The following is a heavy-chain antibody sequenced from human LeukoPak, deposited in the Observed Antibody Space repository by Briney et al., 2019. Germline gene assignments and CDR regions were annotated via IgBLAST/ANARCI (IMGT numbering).Heavy chain of an antibody. V-gene: IGHV1-18*01. Sequence: GASVKVSCKASGYTFTSYDISWVRQAPGQGLEWMGWISAYNSNTNYAQKLQGRVTMTTDTSTSTAYMELRSLRSDDTAVYYCARDEDYHILTGYERFDYWGQGTLVTVSS. CDR2: ISAYNSNT. CDR3: ARDEDYHILTGYERFDY. D-gene: IGHD3-9*01. CDR1: GYTFTSYD. J-gene: IGHJ4*02.